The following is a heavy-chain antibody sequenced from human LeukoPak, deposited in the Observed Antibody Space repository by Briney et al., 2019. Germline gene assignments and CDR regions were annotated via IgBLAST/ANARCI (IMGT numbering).Heavy chain of an antibody. V-gene: IGHV4-34*01. J-gene: IGHJ4*02. CDR2: INHSGST. D-gene: IGHD3-22*01. CDR3: ARNPTYYYDSSGYSPLQILDY. CDR1: GGSFSGYY. Sequence: SETLSLTCAVYGGSFSGYYWSWIRQPPGKGLEWIGEINHSGSTNYNPSLKSRVTISVDTSKNQFSLKLSSVTAADTAVYYCARNPTYYYDSSGYSPLQILDYWGQGTLVTVSS.